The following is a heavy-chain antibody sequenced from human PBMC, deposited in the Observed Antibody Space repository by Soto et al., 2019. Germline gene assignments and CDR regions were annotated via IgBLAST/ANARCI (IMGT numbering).Heavy chain of an antibody. Sequence: QVQLVQSGAEVKKPGSSVKVSCQASGGTFSSYTISWVRQAPGQGLEWMGRIIPILGIANYAQKFQGRVTITADKSTSTAYMELSSLRSEDTAVYYCARERGGSTFDIWGQGTMVTVSS. CDR3: ARERGGSTFDI. V-gene: IGHV1-69*08. D-gene: IGHD5-12*01. CDR1: GGTFSSYT. CDR2: IIPILGIA. J-gene: IGHJ3*02.